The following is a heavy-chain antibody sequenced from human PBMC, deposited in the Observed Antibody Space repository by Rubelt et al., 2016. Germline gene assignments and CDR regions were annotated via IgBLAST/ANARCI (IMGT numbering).Heavy chain of an antibody. CDR3: ARERYRRSTSFGRGMDV. Sequence: QVTLRESGPALVKPTQTLTLTCTFSGFSLSPRGVCVNWIRQPPGKALEWLALIDWDDDKYYTTSLKTRLTISKDTSKSQVVLTMTNMDPVDTATYYCARERYRRSTSFGRGMDVWGKGTTVTVSS. J-gene: IGHJ6*04. CDR1: GFSLSPRGVC. V-gene: IGHV2-70*01. D-gene: IGHD2-2*01. CDR2: IDWDDDK.